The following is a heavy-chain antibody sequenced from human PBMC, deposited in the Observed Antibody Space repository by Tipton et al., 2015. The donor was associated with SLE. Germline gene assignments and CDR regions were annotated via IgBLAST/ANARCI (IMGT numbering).Heavy chain of an antibody. Sequence: GAYPMTWFRQPPGKGLEWIGNIYESGSVDYSPTLKSRVSMSIDTSKNQFSLRLSSVTAADTAVYYCARDQPPMDWGQGTLVTVSS. V-gene: IGHV4-30-2*04. CDR3: ARDQPPMD. J-gene: IGHJ4*02. D-gene: IGHD3-10*01. CDR1: GAYP. CDR2: IYESGSV.